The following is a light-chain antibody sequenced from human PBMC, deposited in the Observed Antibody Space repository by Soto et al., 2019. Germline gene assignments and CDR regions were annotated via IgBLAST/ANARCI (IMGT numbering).Light chain of an antibody. CDR3: QQYNDWPRT. CDR1: QSVGSN. CDR2: GAS. J-gene: IGKJ1*01. V-gene: IGKV3-15*01. Sequence: EIVMTQSPATLSVSPGERATLSCRASQSVGSNLAWYQRKPGQAPRLLVSGASTRATGIAARFNGGGSGTEFTLTISSLQSEDFAVYYCQQYNDWPRTFGQGTKVDIK.